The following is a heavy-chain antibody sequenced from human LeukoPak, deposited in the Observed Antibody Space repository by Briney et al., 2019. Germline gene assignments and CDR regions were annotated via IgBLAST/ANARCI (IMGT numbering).Heavy chain of an antibody. V-gene: IGHV3-23*01. D-gene: IGHD2-2*01. CDR1: GVTFSSYA. Sequence: HPGGSLRLSCAASGVTFSSYAMNWVRQAPGRGLEWVSSITGSGGGTYYADSVKGRFTISRDNSKNTLYLQMNSLRAEDTAFYYCARVLSSSSSSLGAYDLWGQGTMVHVSS. CDR2: ITGSGGGT. CDR3: ARVLSSSSSSLGAYDL. J-gene: IGHJ3*01.